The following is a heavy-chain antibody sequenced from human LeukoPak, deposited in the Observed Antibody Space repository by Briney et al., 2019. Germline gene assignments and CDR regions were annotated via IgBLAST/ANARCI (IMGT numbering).Heavy chain of an antibody. V-gene: IGHV3-30*02. CDR2: IRFDGSNVGSNV. CDR3: AKGHCSSTSCLSSAEYFQH. D-gene: IGHD2-2*01. J-gene: IGHJ1*01. Sequence: GGSLRLPCATSGFPFSTYGMHWVRQAPGKGLEWVAFIRFDGSNVGSNVYYADSVKGRFTISRDNSKNTLFLQMNSLRAEDTAVYYCAKGHCSSTSCLSSAEYFQHWGQGTLVTVSS. CDR1: GFPFSTYG.